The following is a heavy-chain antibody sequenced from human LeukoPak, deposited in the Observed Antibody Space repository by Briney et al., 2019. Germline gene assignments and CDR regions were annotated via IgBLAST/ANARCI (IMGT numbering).Heavy chain of an antibody. V-gene: IGHV3-48*04. CDR3: AKDHDSSSWYYFDY. D-gene: IGHD6-13*01. J-gene: IGHJ4*02. CDR1: GFTFSTYN. CDR2: ISSSSSTI. Sequence: GGSLRLSCAASGFTFSTYNMNWVRQAPGKGLEWVSYISSSSSTIYYADSVKGRFTISRDNAKNSLYLQMNSLRAEDTAVYYCAKDHDSSSWYYFDYWGQGTLVTVSS.